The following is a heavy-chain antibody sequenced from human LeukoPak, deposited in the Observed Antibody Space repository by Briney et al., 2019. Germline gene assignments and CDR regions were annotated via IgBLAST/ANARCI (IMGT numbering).Heavy chain of an antibody. CDR3: ARSIVGANGRADY. Sequence: GVSLKISCKGSGYSFTSYWIAWVRPMPGKGLEWMGIIYLGGSDTRYSPSFQGQVTISADKSISTAYLQWSSLKASDTAMYYCARSIVGANGRADYWGQGTLVTVSS. V-gene: IGHV5-51*01. CDR1: GYSFTSYW. CDR2: IYLGGSDT. J-gene: IGHJ4*02. D-gene: IGHD1-26*01.